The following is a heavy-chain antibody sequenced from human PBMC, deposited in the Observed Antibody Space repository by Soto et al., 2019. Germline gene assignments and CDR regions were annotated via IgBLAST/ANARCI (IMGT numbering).Heavy chain of an antibody. D-gene: IGHD3-9*01. CDR3: AKDMRYFDWSNFDY. CDR1: GFTFSSYG. CDR2: ISYDGSNK. J-gene: IGHJ4*02. Sequence: GGSLRLSCAASGFTFSSYGMHWVRQAPGKGLEWVAVISYDGSNKYYADSVKGRFTISRDNSKNTLYLQMNSLRAEDTAVYYCAKDMRYFDWSNFDYWGQGTLVTVSS. V-gene: IGHV3-30*18.